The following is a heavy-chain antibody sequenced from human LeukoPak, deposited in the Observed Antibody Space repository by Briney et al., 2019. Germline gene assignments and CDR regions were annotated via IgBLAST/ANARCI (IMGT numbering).Heavy chain of an antibody. D-gene: IGHD5-18*01. CDR2: IYYSGST. Sequence: SETLSLTCTVSGDSISSYYWSWIRQPPGKGLEWIGYIYYSGSTNYNPSLESRVTISIDTSKNQFSLKLSSVTAADTAVYYCATRYGYYYFDYWGQGTLVTVSS. V-gene: IGHV4-59*08. J-gene: IGHJ4*02. CDR3: ATRYGYYYFDY. CDR1: GDSISSYY.